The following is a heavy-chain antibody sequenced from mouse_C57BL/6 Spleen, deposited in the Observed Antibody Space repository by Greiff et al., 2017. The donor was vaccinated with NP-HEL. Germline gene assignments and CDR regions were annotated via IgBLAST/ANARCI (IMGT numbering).Heavy chain of an antibody. CDR3: ARTTTGVGTGYGEV. J-gene: IGHJ1*03. V-gene: IGHV1-85*01. CDR2: LYPRDGST. Sequence: VQLQQSGPELVKPGASVKLSCKASGYTFTSYDINWAKQRPGQGLEWIGWLYPRDGSTKYNEKFKGKATLPADTSSSTAYMELPILTSAASAVYFGARTTTGVGTGYGEVWGTGTTVTVSS. CDR1: GYTFTSYD. D-gene: IGHD1-1*01.